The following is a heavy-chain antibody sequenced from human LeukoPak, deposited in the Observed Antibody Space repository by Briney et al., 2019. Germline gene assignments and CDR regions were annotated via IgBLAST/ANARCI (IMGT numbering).Heavy chain of an antibody. D-gene: IGHD6-13*01. CDR3: ARGLSSSLGAIDY. V-gene: IGHV3-66*01. CDR2: IYSAGTT. CDR1: GFSVSTNY. Sequence: GGSLILSCAASGFSVSTNYMIWVRQAPGKGLEWVSVIYSAGTTYYADSVKGRFTISRDNSKNMLFLQMNNLRAEDTAVYYCARGLSSSLGAIDYWGQGTLVTVSS. J-gene: IGHJ4*02.